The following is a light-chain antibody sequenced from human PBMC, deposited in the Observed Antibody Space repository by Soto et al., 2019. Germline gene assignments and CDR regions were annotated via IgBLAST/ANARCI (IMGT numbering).Light chain of an antibody. CDR2: DVS. V-gene: IGLV2-14*01. CDR3: SSYTSSSTPYV. CDR1: SSDVGGYNY. Sequence: QSALTQPASVSGSPGQSITISCTGASSDVGGYNYVSWYQQHPGKAPKLMIYDVSNRPSGVSNRFSGSKSGKTASLTITRLQAEDEADYYCSSYTSSSTPYVFGTGTKVTVL. J-gene: IGLJ1*01.